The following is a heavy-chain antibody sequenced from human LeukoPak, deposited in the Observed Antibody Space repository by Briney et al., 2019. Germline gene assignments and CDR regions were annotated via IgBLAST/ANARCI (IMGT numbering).Heavy chain of an antibody. CDR1: GGSITNNY. J-gene: IGHJ6*02. Sequence: SETLSLTCTVSGGSITNNYWSWIRQPAGKGLEWIGRTYTSGSTNYNPPLKSRVTMSRDTSKNQFSLRLTSVTAADTAVYYCARDSFLDGGMVRGVKHGMDVWGQGITVTVSS. CDR2: TYTSGST. CDR3: ARDSFLDGGMVRGVKHGMDV. D-gene: IGHD3-10*01. V-gene: IGHV4-4*07.